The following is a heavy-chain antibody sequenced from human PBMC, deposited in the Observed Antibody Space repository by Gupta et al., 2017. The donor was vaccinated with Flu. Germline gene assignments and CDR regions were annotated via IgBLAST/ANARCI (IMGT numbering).Heavy chain of an antibody. V-gene: IGHV3-30*03. CDR1: GFTFGVYV. CDR2: TSYDGNNK. Sequence: QAQLVESGGGVVQPGTSLSLSCVASGFTFGVYVMHCVRPTPGKGLEWVTATSYDGNNKYYADSVQGRFTISRDNSKNTLYLQMNSLRPDDSAIYYCARPNSVYSSMQDGFDHWGQGAVVSVSS. D-gene: IGHD4-4*01. CDR3: ARPNSVYSSMQDGFDH. J-gene: IGHJ3*01.